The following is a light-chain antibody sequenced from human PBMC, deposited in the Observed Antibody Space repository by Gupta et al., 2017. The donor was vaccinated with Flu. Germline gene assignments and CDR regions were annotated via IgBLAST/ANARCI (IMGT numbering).Light chain of an antibody. CDR2: EVS. J-gene: IGLJ3*02. V-gene: IGLV2-8*01. CDR1: SSDVGAYNY. Sequence: ALPQPPSASGSPVQSVTISCTGTSSDVGAYNYVSWYQQHPGKSHKVMIHEVSKRPPGVPDRFSGSKSGNTASLTVSGRKADEEADYYCSADAGGNIWVFGGGTKVTVL. CDR3: SADAGGNIWV.